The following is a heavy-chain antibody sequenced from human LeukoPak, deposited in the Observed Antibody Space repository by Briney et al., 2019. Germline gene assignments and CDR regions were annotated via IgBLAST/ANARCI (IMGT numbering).Heavy chain of an antibody. CDR1: GFTFSSYW. D-gene: IGHD3-10*01. J-gene: IGHJ4*02. CDR2: IKQDGSEK. CDR3: AKDAYYYGSGSHFDY. Sequence: GGSLRLSCAASGFTFSSYWMSWVRQAPGKGLEWVANIKQDGSEKYYVDSVKGRFTISRDNSKNTLYLQMNSLRAEDTAVYYCAKDAYYYGSGSHFDYWGQGTLVTVSS. V-gene: IGHV3-7*03.